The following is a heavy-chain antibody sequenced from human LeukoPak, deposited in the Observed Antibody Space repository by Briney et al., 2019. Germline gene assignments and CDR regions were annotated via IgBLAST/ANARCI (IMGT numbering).Heavy chain of an antibody. V-gene: IGHV3-30*04. J-gene: IGHJ5*02. D-gene: IGHD2-21*01. Sequence: GGSLRLSCAASGFTFSSYAMHGVRQAPGKGLEGVAVISYDGSNKYYADSVKGRFTISRANSKHTLYLQMNSLRAEDTAVYYCARDSEVFSTIVGEEGFEPWGQGTLVTLSS. CDR2: ISYDGSNK. CDR1: GFTFSSYA. CDR3: ARDSEVFSTIVGEEGFEP.